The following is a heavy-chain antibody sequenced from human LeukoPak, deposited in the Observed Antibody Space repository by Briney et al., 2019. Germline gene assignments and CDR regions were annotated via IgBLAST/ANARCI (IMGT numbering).Heavy chain of an antibody. D-gene: IGHD2-8*02. J-gene: IGHJ3*02. V-gene: IGHV3-7*01. CDR2: IKQDGSEK. CDR1: GFAFESYW. Sequence: PGGSLRLSCAASGFAFESYWMSWVRQAPGKGLEWVANIKQDGSEKYYVDSVKGRFTISRGNAKNSLYLQMNSLRAEDTAVYYCARGSTGIWGQGTMVTVSS. CDR3: ARGSTGI.